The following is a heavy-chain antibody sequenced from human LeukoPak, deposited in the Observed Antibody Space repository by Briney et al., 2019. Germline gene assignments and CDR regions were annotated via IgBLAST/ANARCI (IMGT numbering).Heavy chain of an antibody. CDR2: IIPVLGIA. V-gene: IGHV1-69*04. D-gene: IGHD6-13*01. Sequence: SVKVSCKASGGTFSSYAISWVRQAPGQGLEWMGRIIPVLGIANYAQKFQGRVTITADKSTSTAYMELSSLRSEDTAVYYCARERSQFPSSWYYYYYGMDVWGQGTTVTVSS. CDR3: ARERSQFPSSWYYYYYGMDV. J-gene: IGHJ6*02. CDR1: GGTFSSYA.